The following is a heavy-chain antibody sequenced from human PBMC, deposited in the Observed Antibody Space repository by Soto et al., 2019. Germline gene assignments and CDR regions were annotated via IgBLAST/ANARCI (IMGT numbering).Heavy chain of an antibody. J-gene: IGHJ4*02. CDR1: GFTFSSLA. CDR2: ISYDGSEK. V-gene: IGHV3-30*18. Sequence: QVQLVESGGGVVQPGRSLTLSCAASGFTFSSLAMHWVRQAPGKGLEWVAVISYDGSEKSYADSVKGRFIISRDNSKNTLILQMNSLRVDDTAVYYCAKALGELSPESYDYWGQGTLITVSS. CDR3: AKALGELSPESYDY. D-gene: IGHD3-16*02.